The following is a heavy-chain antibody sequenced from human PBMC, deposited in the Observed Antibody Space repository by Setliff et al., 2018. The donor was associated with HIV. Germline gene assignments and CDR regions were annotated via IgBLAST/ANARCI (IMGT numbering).Heavy chain of an antibody. Sequence: SETLSLTCAVYGGSFSGYHWSWIRQSPGKGLEWIGEIDHSGSTDDNPSLKSRVTISVDTSKNQFSLKLSSVTAADTAVYYCARNNMITFGGVISNWFDPWGQGTLVTVSS. CDR1: GGSFSGYH. CDR2: IDHSGST. V-gene: IGHV4-34*01. D-gene: IGHD3-16*02. J-gene: IGHJ5*02. CDR3: ARNNMITFGGVISNWFDP.